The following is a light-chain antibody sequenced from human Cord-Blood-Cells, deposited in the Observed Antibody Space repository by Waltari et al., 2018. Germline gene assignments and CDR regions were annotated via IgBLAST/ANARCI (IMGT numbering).Light chain of an antibody. CDR2: EDN. V-gene: IGLV6-57*03. Sequence: NFMLTQPHSVSESPGKTVTISCTRSSGSISSDYVPWYQQRPGSAPTTVIYEDNQRPSGVPDRFSGSIDSSSNSASLTISGLKTEDEADYYCQSYDSSNQWVFGGGTKLTVL. CDR1: SGSISSDY. CDR3: QSYDSSNQWV. J-gene: IGLJ3*02.